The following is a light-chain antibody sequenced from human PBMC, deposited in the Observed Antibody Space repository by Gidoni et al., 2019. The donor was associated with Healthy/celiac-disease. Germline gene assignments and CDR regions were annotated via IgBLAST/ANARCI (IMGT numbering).Light chain of an antibody. CDR1: QSVSSSY. CDR2: GAS. Sequence: IVLTQSPGTLSLSPGETATLSCRASQSVSSSYLAGYQQKPGQAPRLLIYGASSRATGIPDRFSGSGSGTDFTLTISRLEPEDFAVYYCQQYGSSPRTFGQGTKVEIK. J-gene: IGKJ1*01. CDR3: QQYGSSPRT. V-gene: IGKV3-20*01.